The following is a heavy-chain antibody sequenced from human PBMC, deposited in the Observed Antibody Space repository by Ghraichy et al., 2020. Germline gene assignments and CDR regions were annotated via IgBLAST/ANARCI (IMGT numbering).Heavy chain of an antibody. J-gene: IGHJ6*02. CDR2: IYYSGST. V-gene: IGHV4-59*01. Sequence: SGILSLTCTVSGGSISSYYWSWIRQPPGKGLEWIGYIYYSGSTDYNPSLKSRVTISVDTSKNQFSLKLSSVTAADTAVYYCARYSSSSYYYGMDVWGQGTTVTVSS. CDR3: ARYSSSSYYYGMDV. CDR1: GGSISSYY. D-gene: IGHD6-13*01.